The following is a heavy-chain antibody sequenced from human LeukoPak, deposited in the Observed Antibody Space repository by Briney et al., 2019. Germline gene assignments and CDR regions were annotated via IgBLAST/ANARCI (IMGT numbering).Heavy chain of an antibody. CDR3: ARRQRITMIVVVKALDY. V-gene: IGHV4-34*01. J-gene: IGHJ4*02. Sequence: PSETLSLTCTVYGGSFSGYYWSWIRQPPGKGLEWIGEINHSGSTNYNPSLKSRVTISVDTSKNQFSLKLSSVTAADTAVYYCARRQRITMIVVVKALDYWGQGTLVTVSS. CDR1: GGSFSGYY. CDR2: INHSGST. D-gene: IGHD3-22*01.